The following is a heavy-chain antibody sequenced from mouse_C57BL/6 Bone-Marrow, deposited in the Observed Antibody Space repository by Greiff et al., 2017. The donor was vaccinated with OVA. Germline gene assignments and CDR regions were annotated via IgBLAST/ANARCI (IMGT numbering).Heavy chain of an antibody. V-gene: IGHV1-18*01. CDR3: ARRLRWYFDV. CDR2: INPNNGGT. D-gene: IGHD1-1*01. CDR1: VYTFTDYN. J-gene: IGHJ1*03. Sequence: VQLQHSGPDLVNPVSSVNIPFNSSVYTFTDYNMDLFKQIHGKSLDWIVDINPNNGGTIYNQKFKGKATLTVDKSSSTAYMELRSLTSEDTAVYYCARRLRWYFDVWGTGTTVTVSS.